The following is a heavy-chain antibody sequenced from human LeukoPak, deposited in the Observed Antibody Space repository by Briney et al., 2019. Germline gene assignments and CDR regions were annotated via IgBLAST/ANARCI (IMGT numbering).Heavy chain of an antibody. Sequence: GGSLRLSCVASGSHGLGPPGSRGGLEWVSAIARDDFTVYPDPLKGRFAISRDNSRNTLYLQMNSLRAEDTAVYYCVKERDRGTDVADDFDLWGQGTLVTVSS. CDR3: VKERDRGTDVADDFDL. D-gene: IGHD6-19*01. J-gene: IGHJ4*02. CDR1: GS. CDR2: IARDDFT. V-gene: IGHV3-53*01.